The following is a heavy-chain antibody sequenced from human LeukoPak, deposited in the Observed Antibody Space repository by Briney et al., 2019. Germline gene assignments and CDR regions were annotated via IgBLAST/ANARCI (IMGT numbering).Heavy chain of an antibody. CDR2: LSPVLA. CDR1: GGTINNFA. Sequence: GASVKVSCKVAGGTINNFAISWVRQAPGQGLEWMGGLSPVLATYAQKFQGRVTITADESTDTVYMELGSLTSEDTATYFCARDREISARPSGWFDPWGQGTLVTVSS. D-gene: IGHD6-6*01. CDR3: ARDREISARPSGWFDP. J-gene: IGHJ5*02. V-gene: IGHV1-69*13.